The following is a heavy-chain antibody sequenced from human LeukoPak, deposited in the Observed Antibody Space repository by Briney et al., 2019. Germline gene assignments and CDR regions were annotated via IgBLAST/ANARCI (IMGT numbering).Heavy chain of an antibody. V-gene: IGHV3-53*01. CDR1: GFTVSSNY. CDR3: ARLPTGDY. CDR2: IYSGGST. Sequence: GGSLRLSCSASGFTVSSNYVSWVRQAPGKGLEWVSVIYSGGSTYYADSLKGRITISRDNAKNTVYLQMNSLRAEDTAVYYCARLPTGDYWGQGTLVTVSS. J-gene: IGHJ4*02.